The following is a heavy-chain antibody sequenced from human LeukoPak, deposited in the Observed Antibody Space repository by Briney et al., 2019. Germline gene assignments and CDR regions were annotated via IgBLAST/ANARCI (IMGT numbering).Heavy chain of an antibody. CDR2: IYYSGST. V-gene: IGHV4-39*01. J-gene: IGHJ4*02. Sequence: SETLSLTCTVSGGSISSSSYYWGWIRQPPGKGLEWIGSIYYSGSTYYNPSLKSRVTISVDTSKNQFSLKLSSVTAADTAVYYCAMNVPYDRSGFYWGQGTLVTVSS. D-gene: IGHD3-22*01. CDR1: GGSISSSSYY. CDR3: AMNVPYDRSGFY.